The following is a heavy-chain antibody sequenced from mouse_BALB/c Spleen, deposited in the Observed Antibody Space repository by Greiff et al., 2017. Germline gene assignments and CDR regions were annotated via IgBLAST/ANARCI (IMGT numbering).Heavy chain of an antibody. CDR3: ARRGLAYAMDY. J-gene: IGHJ4*01. D-gene: IGHD3-3*01. CDR2: INPYNDGT. Sequence: VQLKESGPELVKPGASVKMSCKASGYTFTSYVMHWVKQKPGQGLEWIGYINPYNDGTKYNEKFKGKATLTSDKSSSTAYMELSSLTSEDSAVYYCARRGLAYAMDYWGQGTSVTVSS. V-gene: IGHV1-14*01. CDR1: GYTFTSYV.